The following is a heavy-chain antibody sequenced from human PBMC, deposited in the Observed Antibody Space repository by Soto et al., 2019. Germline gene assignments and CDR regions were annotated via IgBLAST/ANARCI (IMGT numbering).Heavy chain of an antibody. D-gene: IGHD2-21*02. CDR2: INPSGGST. CDR3: ARDIVVVTATPERAFDI. Sequence: ASVKVSGKASGYTFTSYYMHWVRQAPVQGLEWMGIINPSGGSTSYAQKFQGRVTMTRDTSTSTVYMELSSLRSEDTAVYYCARDIVVVTATPERAFDIWGQGTMVTVSS. V-gene: IGHV1-46*01. J-gene: IGHJ3*02. CDR1: GYTFTSYY.